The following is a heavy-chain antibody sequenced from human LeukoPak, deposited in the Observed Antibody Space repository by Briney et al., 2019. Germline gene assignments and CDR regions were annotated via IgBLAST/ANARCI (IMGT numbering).Heavy chain of an antibody. J-gene: IGHJ4*02. Sequence: SVRVSCTASRGTFSSYAISRVRQSPGPGLKWLGGIIPIFGTANYAQKLQGRVTITADETTRTAYMELSSLRSVDTAVYYCARETAAGTFGYWGQGTLVTVSS. CDR2: IIPIFGTA. CDR3: ARETAAGTFGY. D-gene: IGHD6-13*01. V-gene: IGHV1-69*13. CDR1: RGTFSSYA.